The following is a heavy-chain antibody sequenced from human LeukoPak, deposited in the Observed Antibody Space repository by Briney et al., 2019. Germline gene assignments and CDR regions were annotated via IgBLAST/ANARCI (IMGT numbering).Heavy chain of an antibody. Sequence: SETLSLTCTVSGYSISSGYYWGWIRQPPGKGLEWIGSIYHSGSTYYNPSLKSRVTISVDTSKNQFSLKLTSVTAADTAVYYCARGIDYGSEYFQHWGQGTLVTVSS. CDR1: GYSISSGYY. J-gene: IGHJ1*01. CDR3: ARGIDYGSEYFQH. CDR2: IYHSGST. D-gene: IGHD4-17*01. V-gene: IGHV4-38-2*02.